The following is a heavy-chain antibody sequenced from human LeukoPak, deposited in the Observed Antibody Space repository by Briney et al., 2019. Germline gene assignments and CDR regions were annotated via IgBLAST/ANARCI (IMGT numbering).Heavy chain of an antibody. CDR2: ISSSGSTI. D-gene: IGHD1-26*01. J-gene: IGHJ4*02. CDR3: ARGGPSGSYYSCY. V-gene: IGHV3-48*03. Sequence: GGSLRLSCAASGFTFSSYEMNWVRQAPGKGLEWVSYISSSGSTIYYADSVKGRFTISRDNAKNSLYLQMNSLRAEDTAVYYCARGGPSGSYYSCYWGQGTLVTVSS. CDR1: GFTFSSYE.